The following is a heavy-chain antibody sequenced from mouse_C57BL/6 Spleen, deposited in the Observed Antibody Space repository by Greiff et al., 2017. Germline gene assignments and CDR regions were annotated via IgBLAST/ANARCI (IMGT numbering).Heavy chain of an antibody. CDR3: ARHEDDDYDWYFDV. V-gene: IGHV1-62-2*01. D-gene: IGHD2-4*01. CDR1: GYTFTEYT. J-gene: IGHJ1*03. CDR2: FYPGSGSI. Sequence: LVESGAELVKPGASVKLSCKASGYTFTEYTIHWVKQRSGQGLEWIGWFYPGSGSIKYNEKFKDKATLTADKSSSTAYMELSRLTSEDSAVYFGARHEDDDYDWYFDVWGTGTTVTVSS.